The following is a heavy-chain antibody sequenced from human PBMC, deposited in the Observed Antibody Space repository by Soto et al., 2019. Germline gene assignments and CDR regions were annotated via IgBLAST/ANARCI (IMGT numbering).Heavy chain of an antibody. CDR3: ARGGGTIGGAFDI. CDR1: GGSFSGYY. J-gene: IGHJ3*02. V-gene: IGHV4-34*01. D-gene: IGHD1-26*01. CDR2: INHSGST. Sequence: SETLSLTCAVYGGSFSGYYWSWIRQPPGKGLEWIGEINHSGSTNYNPSLKSRVTISVDTSKNQFSLKLSSVTAADTAVYYCARGGGTIGGAFDIWGQGTMVTVSS.